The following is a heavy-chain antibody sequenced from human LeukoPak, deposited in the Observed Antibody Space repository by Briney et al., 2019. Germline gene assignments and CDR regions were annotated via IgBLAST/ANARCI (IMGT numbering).Heavy chain of an antibody. D-gene: IGHD2-2*01. CDR3: AREEDVPAAMDYFDY. V-gene: IGHV4-38-2*02. J-gene: IGHJ4*02. Sequence: PSETLSLTCTVSGYSISSGYYWGWIRQPPGKGLEWIGSIYHSGSTYYNPSLKSRVTISVDTSKNQFSLKLSSVTAADTAVYYCAREEDVPAAMDYFDYWGQGTLVTVSS. CDR2: IYHSGST. CDR1: GYSISSGYY.